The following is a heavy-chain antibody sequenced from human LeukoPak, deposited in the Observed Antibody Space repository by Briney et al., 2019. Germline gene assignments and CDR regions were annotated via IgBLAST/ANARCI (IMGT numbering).Heavy chain of an antibody. CDR3: ARDGLRYFDWLSHPFDY. J-gene: IGHJ4*02. V-gene: IGHV4-34*01. D-gene: IGHD3-9*01. CDR1: GGSFSGYY. CDR2: INHSGST. Sequence: PSETLSLTCAVYGGSFSGYYWSWIRQPTGKGLEWIGEINHSGSTNYNPSLKSRVTISVDTSKNQFSLKLSSVTAADTAVYYCARDGLRYFDWLSHPFDYWGQGTLVTVSS.